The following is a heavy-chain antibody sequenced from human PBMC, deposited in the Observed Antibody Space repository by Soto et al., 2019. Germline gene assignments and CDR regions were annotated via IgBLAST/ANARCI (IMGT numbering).Heavy chain of an antibody. J-gene: IGHJ4*02. D-gene: IGHD4-17*01. CDR1: GFTFDDYV. CDR2: ISWNGGSL. Sequence: GGSLRLSCAASGFTFDDYVMHWVRQPPGKGLEWVSGISWNGGSLGYGDSVKGRFTISRDNAKNSLYLQINSLRPEDTALYYCARASLYGDYLDYWGQGTLVTVSS. V-gene: IGHV3-9*01. CDR3: ARASLYGDYLDY.